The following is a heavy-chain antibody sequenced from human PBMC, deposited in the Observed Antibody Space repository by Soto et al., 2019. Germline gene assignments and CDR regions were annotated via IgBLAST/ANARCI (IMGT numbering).Heavy chain of an antibody. J-gene: IGHJ4*02. V-gene: IGHV3-64D*06. CDR1: GFIFSEST. D-gene: IGHD2-15*01. CDR2: VSTSGRST. CDR3: VKQAHGLDGVAFDY. Sequence: GGSLRLSCSASGFIFSESTIYWVRQVPGKGLEAISAVSTSGRSTYYADSVKDRFTISRDNSKNTLFLQMGSLGPEDTAIYYCVKQAHGLDGVAFDYWGQGTQVTVSS.